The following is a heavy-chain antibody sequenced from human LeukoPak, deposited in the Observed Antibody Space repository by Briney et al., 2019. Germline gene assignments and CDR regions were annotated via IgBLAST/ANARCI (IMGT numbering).Heavy chain of an antibody. J-gene: IGHJ3*02. CDR1: GYSFTSYW. CDR2: IYPGDSDT. Sequence: GESLKISCKGSGYSFTSYWIGWVRQMPGKGLEWMGIIYPGDSDTRYSPSFQGQVTISADKSISTAYLQWSSLKASDTAMYYCARYCGGDWYMSNAFDIWGQGTMVTVSS. CDR3: ARYCGGDWYMSNAFDI. V-gene: IGHV5-51*01. D-gene: IGHD2-21*02.